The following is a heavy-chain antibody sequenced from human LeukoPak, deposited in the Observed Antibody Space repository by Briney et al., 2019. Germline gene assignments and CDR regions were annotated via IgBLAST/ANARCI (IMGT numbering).Heavy chain of an antibody. CDR2: ISSSRGTI. Sequence: PGGSLRLSCAASGFTFSSNTVNWVRQAPGKGLEWVSYISSSRGTIYYADSVKGRFTISRDNAKNSLYLQMNSLRAEDTAVYYCARDLDYAFYYWGQGTLVTVSS. D-gene: IGHD4-17*01. V-gene: IGHV3-48*01. CDR3: ARDLDYAFYY. J-gene: IGHJ4*02. CDR1: GFTFSSNT.